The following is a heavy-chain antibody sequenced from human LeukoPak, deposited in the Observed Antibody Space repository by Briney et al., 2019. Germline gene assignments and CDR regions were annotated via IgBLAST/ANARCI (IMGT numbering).Heavy chain of an antibody. CDR2: IYYSGST. CDR1: GGSISSGGYY. CDR3: ARDFVAGRAKAFDI. Sequence: SETLSLTCTVSGGSISSGGYYWSWIRQHPGKGLEWIGYIYYSGSTYYNPSLKSRVTISVDTSKNQFSLKLSSVTAADTAVYYCARDFVAGRAKAFDIWGQGTMVTVSS. J-gene: IGHJ3*02. V-gene: IGHV4-31*03. D-gene: IGHD6-19*01.